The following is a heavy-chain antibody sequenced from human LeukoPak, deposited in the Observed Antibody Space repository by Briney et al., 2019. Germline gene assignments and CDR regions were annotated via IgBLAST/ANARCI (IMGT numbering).Heavy chain of an antibody. CDR3: ARAPSASTVTTGGFDY. V-gene: IGHV3-48*01. CDR2: ISSSSTK. J-gene: IGHJ4*02. CDR1: GFTFSSYS. Sequence: GGSLRLSCAASGFTFSSYSMNWVRQAPGKGLEWVSYISSSSTKYYADSVKGRFTISRDNSKNTVYLQMNSLRAEDTAVYYCARAPSASTVTTGGFDYWGQGTLVTFSS. D-gene: IGHD4-11*01.